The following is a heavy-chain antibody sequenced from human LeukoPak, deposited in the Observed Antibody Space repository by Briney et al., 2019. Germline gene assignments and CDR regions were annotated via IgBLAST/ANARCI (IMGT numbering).Heavy chain of an antibody. J-gene: IGHJ4*02. CDR2: ISGSGGST. CDR3: AKENNFWSGFDY. Sequence: GGSLRLSCAASGFTFSTYAMSWVRQAPGKGLEWVSGISGSGGSTYYADSVKGRFTISRDNSKNTLYLQMNSLRAEDTAVYYCAKENNFWSGFDYWGQGTLVTVSS. V-gene: IGHV3-23*01. D-gene: IGHD3-3*01. CDR1: GFTFSTYA.